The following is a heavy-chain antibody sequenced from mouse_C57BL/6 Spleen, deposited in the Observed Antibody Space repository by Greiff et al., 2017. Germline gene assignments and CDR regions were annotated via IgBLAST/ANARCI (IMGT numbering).Heavy chain of an antibody. Sequence: VQLQQSGPELVKPGASVKISCKASGYTFTDYYMNWVKQSHGKSLEWIGDINPNNGGTSYNQKFKGKATLTVDKSSSTAYMELRSLTSEDSAVYYCATNYYGSSYWFAYWGQGTLVTVSA. V-gene: IGHV1-26*01. D-gene: IGHD1-1*01. CDR2: INPNNGGT. CDR3: ATNYYGSSYWFAY. J-gene: IGHJ3*01. CDR1: GYTFTDYY.